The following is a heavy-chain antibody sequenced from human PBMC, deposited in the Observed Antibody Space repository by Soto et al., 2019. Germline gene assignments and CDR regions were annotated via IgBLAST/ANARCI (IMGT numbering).Heavy chain of an antibody. CDR3: APKRQWKRTHC. V-gene: IGHV1-18*01. CDR2: VSGYNRNT. D-gene: IGHD6-19*01. CDR1: GYTFSNYG. J-gene: IGHJ4*02. Sequence: QVQLVQSGAEVKRPGASVKVSCQTSGYTFSNYGVTWVRQAPGQGLEWVGWVSGYNRNTNYAQKFQDRVTLTTDTSSRTAYMELIDLRTDDACVYFCAPKRQWKRTHCWGQGTLVSVPS.